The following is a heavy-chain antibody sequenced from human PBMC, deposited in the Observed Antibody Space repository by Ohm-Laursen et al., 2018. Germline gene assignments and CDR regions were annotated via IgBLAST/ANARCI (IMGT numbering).Heavy chain of an antibody. CDR1: GFTFSSYS. D-gene: IGHD6-13*01. CDR2: INSGGSST. J-gene: IGHJ4*02. V-gene: IGHV3-74*03. CDR3: ARDSRSAAGIFDY. Sequence: SLRLSCSASGFTFSSYSMNWVRQAPGKGLVWVSRINSGGSSTKYADSVKGRFTMSRDNAKNTLYLQMNSLRAEDTAVYYCARDSRSAAGIFDYWGQGTLVTVSS.